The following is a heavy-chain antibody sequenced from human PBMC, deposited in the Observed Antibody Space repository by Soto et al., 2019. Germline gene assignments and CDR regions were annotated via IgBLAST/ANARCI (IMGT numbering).Heavy chain of an antibody. Sequence: SETLSLTCTVSGGSISSSSYYWGWIRQPPGKGLEWIGSIYYSGSTYYNPSLKSRVTISVDTSKNQFSLKLSSVTAADTAVYYCAFTGYSSSWPFSFFDYWGQGTLVTVSS. CDR3: AFTGYSSSWPFSFFDY. CDR1: GGSISSSSYY. J-gene: IGHJ4*02. V-gene: IGHV4-39*01. D-gene: IGHD6-13*01. CDR2: IYYSGST.